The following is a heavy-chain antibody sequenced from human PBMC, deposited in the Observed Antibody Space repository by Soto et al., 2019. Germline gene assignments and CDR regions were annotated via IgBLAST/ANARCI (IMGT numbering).Heavy chain of an antibody. CDR3: ARVGYYDSSGYYYGLDY. CDR1: GGTFSSYT. J-gene: IGHJ4*02. CDR2: IIPILGIA. Sequence: SVKVSCKAPGGTFSSYTISWVRQAPGQGLEWMGRIIPILGIANYAQKFQGRVTITADKSTSTAYMELSSLRSEDTAVYYCARVGYYDSSGYYYGLDYWGQGTLVTVSS. D-gene: IGHD3-22*01. V-gene: IGHV1-69*02.